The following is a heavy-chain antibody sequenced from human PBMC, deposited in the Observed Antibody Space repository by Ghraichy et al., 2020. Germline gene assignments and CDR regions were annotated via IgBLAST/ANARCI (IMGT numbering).Heavy chain of an antibody. V-gene: IGHV3-23*01. CDR1: GFTFSSYA. Sequence: LSLTCAASGFTFSSYAMSWVRQAPGKGLEWVSGISGDGGTTYYADSVKGRFTISRDNSKNTLYLQMNSLRAEDTAVYYCAKQLAGFCPGGSCFRGIDYWGQGTLVTVSS. D-gene: IGHD2-15*01. CDR2: ISGDGGTT. J-gene: IGHJ4*02. CDR3: AKQLAGFCPGGSCFRGIDY.